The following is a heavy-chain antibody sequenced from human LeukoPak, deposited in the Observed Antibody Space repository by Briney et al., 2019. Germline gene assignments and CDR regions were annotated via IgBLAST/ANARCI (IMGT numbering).Heavy chain of an antibody. CDR2: ISYDGSNK. J-gene: IGHJ4*02. CDR3: AKERQAGIAAAGNPRGYFDY. Sequence: PGRSLRLSCAASGLTFSSYGMHWVRQAPGKGLEWVAVISYDGSNKYYADSVKGRFTISRDNSKNTLYLQMNSLRAEDTAVYYRAKERQAGIAAAGNPRGYFDYWGQGTLVTVSS. V-gene: IGHV3-30*18. CDR1: GLTFSSYG. D-gene: IGHD6-13*01.